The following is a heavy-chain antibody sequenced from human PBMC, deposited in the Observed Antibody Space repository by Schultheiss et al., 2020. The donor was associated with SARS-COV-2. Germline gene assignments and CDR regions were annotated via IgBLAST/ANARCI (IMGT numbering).Heavy chain of an antibody. J-gene: IGHJ5*02. CDR3: ARDSSISCSSISCPKGGWFDP. D-gene: IGHD2-2*01. Sequence: SETLSLTCTVSGGSISSYYWSWIRQPPGKGLEWIGYIYYSGSTNYNPSLKSRVTISVDTSKNQFSLKLSSVTAADTAVYYCARDSSISCSSISCPKGGWFDPWGQGTLVTVSS. CDR2: IYYSGST. V-gene: IGHV4-59*01. CDR1: GGSISSYY.